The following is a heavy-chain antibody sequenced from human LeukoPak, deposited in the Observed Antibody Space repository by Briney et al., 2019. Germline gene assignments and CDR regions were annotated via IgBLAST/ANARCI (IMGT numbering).Heavy chain of an antibody. CDR3: AKVIDGWLLQGAFDI. D-gene: IGHD3-22*01. CDR1: GFTFSSYA. J-gene: IGHJ3*02. CDR2: IILCGGSS. V-gene: IGHV3-23*01. Sequence: GSLRLSCAASGFTFSSYAMSWVRQAPGKGVEGVSAIILCGGSSYSAHSLNGRFTISRDNSKNTLYLQMNSLRAEDTAVYYCAKVIDGWLLQGAFDIWGQGTMVTVSS.